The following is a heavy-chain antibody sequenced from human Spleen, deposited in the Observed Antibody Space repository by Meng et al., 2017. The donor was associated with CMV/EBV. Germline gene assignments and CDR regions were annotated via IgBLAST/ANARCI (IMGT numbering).Heavy chain of an antibody. D-gene: IGHD1-26*01. Sequence: SETLSLTCAVYGGSLSGYYWSWIRQPPGKGLEWIGEISHSGGTSGTTNYRPSLKSRVTISVDTAKNQFSLKLSSVTAADTAVYYCARTRSRGSFYANSWGQGTLVTVSS. V-gene: IGHV4-34*01. CDR1: GGSLSGYY. J-gene: IGHJ5*02. CDR3: ARTRSRGSFYANS. CDR2: ISHSGGTSGTT.